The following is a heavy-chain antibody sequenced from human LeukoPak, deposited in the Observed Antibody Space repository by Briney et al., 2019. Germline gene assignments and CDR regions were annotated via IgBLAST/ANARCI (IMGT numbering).Heavy chain of an antibody. V-gene: IGHV3-13*01. D-gene: IGHD2-15*01. J-gene: IGHJ2*01. CDR2: IGVTGDT. CDR1: GFTFSKDD. CDR3: TKEFCGSRAACAGGSYYDF. Sequence: GGSLRLSCAASGFTFSKDDFHWVRQAPGKGLEWVAAIGVTGDTYYADSVKGRFTISREDAANSLYLQMRSLGAGDTALYYRTKEFCGSRAACAGGSYYDFWGRGALVTVSS.